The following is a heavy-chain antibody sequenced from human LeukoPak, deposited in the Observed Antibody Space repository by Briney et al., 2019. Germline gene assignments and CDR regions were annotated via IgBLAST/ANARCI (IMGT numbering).Heavy chain of an antibody. Sequence: GGSLRLSCAASGFTFSRCGLHWVRQAPGKGLEWVTTISFDGSNKYYADSVKGRFTISRDNSKNALYLQMNSLRAEDSALYYCAKDSSSTRSFDYWGQGTLVTVSS. V-gene: IGHV3-30*18. CDR1: GFTFSRCG. CDR2: ISFDGSNK. D-gene: IGHD2-2*01. CDR3: AKDSSSTRSFDY. J-gene: IGHJ4*02.